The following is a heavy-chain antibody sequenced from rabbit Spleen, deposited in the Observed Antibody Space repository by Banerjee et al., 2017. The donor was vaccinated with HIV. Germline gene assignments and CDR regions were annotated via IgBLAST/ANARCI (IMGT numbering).Heavy chain of an antibody. CDR1: GFDFNNYY. CDR3: ARDTGSSFSSYGMDL. D-gene: IGHD8-1*01. Sequence: QSLEESGGGLVQPGGSLTLSCKASGFDFNNYYMNWVRQAPGKGLEWISCIAGSSSGFTYSATWAKGRFTCSKTSSTTVTLQMTSLTVADTATYFCARDTGSSFSSYGMDLWGPGTLVT. V-gene: IGHV1S40*01. J-gene: IGHJ6*01. CDR2: IAGSSSGFT.